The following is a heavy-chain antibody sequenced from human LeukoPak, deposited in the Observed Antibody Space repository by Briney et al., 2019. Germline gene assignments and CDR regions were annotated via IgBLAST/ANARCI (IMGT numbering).Heavy chain of an antibody. CDR3: ARWEIRGTAHQLDY. V-gene: IGHV3-7*01. CDR2: VNQDGSAK. Sequence: GGSLRLSCAASGFTLSSHWMTWVRQAPGKGLEWVANVNQDGSAKYYVDSVRGRFTISRDNAKNSMHLQMNSLRAEDTAVYYCARWEIRGTAHQLDYWGQGTLVTVSS. J-gene: IGHJ4*02. D-gene: IGHD1-7*01. CDR1: GFTLSSHW.